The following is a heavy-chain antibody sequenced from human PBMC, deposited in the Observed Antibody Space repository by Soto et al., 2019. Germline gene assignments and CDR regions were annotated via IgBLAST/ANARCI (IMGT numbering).Heavy chain of an antibody. Sequence: EVQLVESGGGLVQPGGSLRLSCAASGFTVSSNYMSWVRQAPGKGLEWVSVIYSGGSTYYADSVKGRFTISRDNSKNAVDLQMNSLRAEDTAVYYCARSEGYCSGGSCLNYSGMDVWGQGTTVTVSS. J-gene: IGHJ6*02. CDR1: GFTVSSNY. D-gene: IGHD2-15*01. V-gene: IGHV3-66*01. CDR2: IYSGGST. CDR3: ARSEGYCSGGSCLNYSGMDV.